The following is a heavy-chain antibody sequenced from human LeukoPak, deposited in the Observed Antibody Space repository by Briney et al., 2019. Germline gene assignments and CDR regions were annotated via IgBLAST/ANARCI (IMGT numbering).Heavy chain of an antibody. CDR2: IRPDGSDK. Sequence: PGGSLRLSCVASGFTFSSNWMSWVRQAPGKGLEWVASIRPDGSDKVYMDSVKGRFTISRDNDKNSLYLQMNSMRAEDTALYYCAKLLGTETTYDYWGQGTLVTVSS. J-gene: IGHJ4*02. CDR1: GFTFSSNW. V-gene: IGHV3-7*01. D-gene: IGHD1-7*01. CDR3: AKLLGTETTYDY.